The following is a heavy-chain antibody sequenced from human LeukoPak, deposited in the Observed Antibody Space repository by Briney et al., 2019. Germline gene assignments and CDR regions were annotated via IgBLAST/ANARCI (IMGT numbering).Heavy chain of an antibody. Sequence: PGGSLRLSCAASGFTFSSYAMSWVRQAPGKGLEWVSAISGSGGSTYYADSVKGRFTISRDNSKNTLYLQMNSLRAEDTAVYYCAKGVPRVGIAVAGYFDYWGQGTLVTVSS. D-gene: IGHD6-19*01. CDR1: GFTFSSYA. CDR3: AKGVPRVGIAVAGYFDY. CDR2: ISGSGGST. J-gene: IGHJ4*02. V-gene: IGHV3-23*01.